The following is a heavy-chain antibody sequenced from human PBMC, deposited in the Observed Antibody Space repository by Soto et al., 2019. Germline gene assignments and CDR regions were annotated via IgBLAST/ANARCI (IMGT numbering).Heavy chain of an antibody. V-gene: IGHV1-8*01. D-gene: IGHD6-19*01. J-gene: IGHJ4*02. Sequence: ASVKVSCKASGYTFTSYDINWVRQATGQGLEWMGWMNPNSGNTGYAQKLQGRVTMTTDTSTSTAYMELRSLRSDDTAVYYCARVLSSGSKRGYNWGQGTLVTVSS. CDR3: ARVLSSGSKRGYN. CDR1: GYTFTSYD. CDR2: MNPNSGNT.